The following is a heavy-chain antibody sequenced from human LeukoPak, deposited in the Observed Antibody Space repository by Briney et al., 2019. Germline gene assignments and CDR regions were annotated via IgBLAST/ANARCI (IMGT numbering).Heavy chain of an antibody. V-gene: IGHV1-69*13. J-gene: IGHJ4*02. Sequence: ASVKVSCKASGGTFSSYAISWVRQAPGQGLEWMGGIIPIFGTANYAQKFQGRVTITADESTSTAYMELSSLRSKDTAVYYCARDRHGYRRFDYWGQGTLVTVSS. CDR2: IIPIFGTA. CDR1: GGTFSSYA. D-gene: IGHD5-24*01. CDR3: ARDRHGYRRFDY.